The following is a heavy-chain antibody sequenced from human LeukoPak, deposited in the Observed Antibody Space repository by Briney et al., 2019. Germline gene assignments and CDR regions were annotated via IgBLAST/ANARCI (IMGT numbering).Heavy chain of an antibody. J-gene: IGHJ5*02. CDR1: GGSISSSSYY. Sequence: SETLSLTCTVSGGSISSSSYYWGWIRQPPGKGLEWIGSIYYSGSTYYNPSLKSRVTISEDTSKNQFSLKLSSVTAADTAVYYCARHLTYRYCSSTSCGNWFDPWGQGTLVTVSS. CDR3: ARHLTYRYCSSTSCGNWFDP. V-gene: IGHV4-39*01. D-gene: IGHD2-2*01. CDR2: IYYSGST.